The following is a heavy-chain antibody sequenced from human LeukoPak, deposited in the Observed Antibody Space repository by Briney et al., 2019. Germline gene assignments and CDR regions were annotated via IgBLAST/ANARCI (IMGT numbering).Heavy chain of an antibody. J-gene: IGHJ4*02. CDR1: GESLSNYY. CDR3: ARSTTLDY. V-gene: IGHV4-59*01. CDR2: IYYTGST. Sequence: SETLSLTCAVYGESLSNYYWSWIRQPPGKGLEWIGYIYYTGSTYYNPSLKSRVTISLDTSKNQFSLKVSSVTAADTAVYYCARSTTLDYWGQGTLVTVSS. D-gene: IGHD4-11*01.